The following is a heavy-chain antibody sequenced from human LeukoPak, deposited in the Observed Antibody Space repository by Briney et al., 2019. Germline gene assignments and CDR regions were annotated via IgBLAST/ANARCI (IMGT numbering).Heavy chain of an antibody. D-gene: IGHD3-10*01. J-gene: IGHJ3*02. CDR2: IYTSGST. V-gene: IGHV4-4*07. Sequence: SETLSLTCTVSGGSISSYNWSWIRQPAGKGLEWIGRIYTSGSTNYNPSLKSRVTMSVDTSKNQFSLKLSSVTAADTAVYYCARALTWFGELLSAFDIWGQGTMVTVSS. CDR1: GGSISSYN. CDR3: ARALTWFGELLSAFDI.